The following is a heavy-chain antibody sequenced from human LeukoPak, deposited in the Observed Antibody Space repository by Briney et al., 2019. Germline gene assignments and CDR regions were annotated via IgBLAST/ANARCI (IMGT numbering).Heavy chain of an antibody. CDR1: GFDFSSNW. CDR3: AKDHYWSIDY. Sequence: GGSLRLSCAASGFDFSSNWMHWARHAPGQGLVWVSRIKGDGISTNYADSVKGRFTISRDIAKNTLYLQMNSLRAEDTGVYYCAKDHYWSIDYWGRGTLVTVSS. CDR2: IKGDGIST. V-gene: IGHV3-74*01. D-gene: IGHD3-3*01. J-gene: IGHJ4*02.